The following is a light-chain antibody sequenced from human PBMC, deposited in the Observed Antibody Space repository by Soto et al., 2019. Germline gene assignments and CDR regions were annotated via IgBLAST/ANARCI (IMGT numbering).Light chain of an antibody. CDR1: QSISGS. CDR2: EAS. Sequence: DIQMTQSPSTLSASVGDRVTITCRAIQSISGSLAWYQQKPGKAPKLLIYEASNLKSGVPSRFSGSGSGTEYTLTISSLQPYDSASDYCQQYNGYWTFGQGTRVEIK. V-gene: IGKV1-5*03. J-gene: IGKJ1*01. CDR3: QQYNGYWT.